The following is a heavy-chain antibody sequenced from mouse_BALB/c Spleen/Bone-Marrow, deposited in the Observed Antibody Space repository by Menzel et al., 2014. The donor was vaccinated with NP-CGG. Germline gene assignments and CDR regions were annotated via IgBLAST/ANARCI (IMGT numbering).Heavy chain of an antibody. CDR1: GYTFSNYW. J-gene: IGHJ2*01. Sequence: QVQLKQSGAELMKPGALVKISCKATGYTFSNYWMEGVKQRPGHGLEWIGEILPGSGSTNYNEKFTGKATFTADTSSNTAYLQLSSLTSADSAVYYCASGDYFDYWGQGTTLTVSS. CDR3: ASGDYFDY. V-gene: IGHV1-9*01. CDR2: ILPGSGST.